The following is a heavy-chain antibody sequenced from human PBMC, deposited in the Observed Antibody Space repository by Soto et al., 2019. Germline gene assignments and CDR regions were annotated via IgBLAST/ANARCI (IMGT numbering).Heavy chain of an antibody. V-gene: IGHV3-30*18. CDR2: ISYDGSNK. J-gene: IGHJ5*02. CDR3: AKDLFSGGSYPNWFDP. Sequence: VNLVESGGGVVQPGKSLRLSCEASGFSFRSYGLHWVRQAPGKGLEWVGLISYDGSNKFYADSVRGRFTISRDNSNNTLYLQMTSLRVEDTAVYYCAKDLFSGGSYPNWFDPWGHGTLVTVSS. CDR1: GFSFRSYG. D-gene: IGHD1-26*01.